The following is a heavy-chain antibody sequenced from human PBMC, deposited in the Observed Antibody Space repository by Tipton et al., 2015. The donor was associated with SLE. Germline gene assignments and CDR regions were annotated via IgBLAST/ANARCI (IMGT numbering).Heavy chain of an antibody. Sequence: TLSLTCAVYGGSFSGYYWSWIRQSPGKGLEWIGEINHSGTTTYNTSLKSRVTISVDTSKNQFSLKVMSVTAADTAVYCCAREARRPWRVFDGWGRGPLVPFSS. V-gene: IGHV4-34*01. CDR3: AREARRPWRVFDG. J-gene: IGHJ3*01. CDR1: GGSFSGYY. CDR2: INHSGTT.